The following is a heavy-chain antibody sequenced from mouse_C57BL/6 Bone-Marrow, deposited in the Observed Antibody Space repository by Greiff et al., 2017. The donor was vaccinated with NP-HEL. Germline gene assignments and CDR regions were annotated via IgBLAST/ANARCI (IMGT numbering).Heavy chain of an antibody. V-gene: IGHV6-6*01. CDR1: GFTFSDAW. CDR3: TTPYDYLYYAMDH. CDR2: IRNKANNHAT. Sequence: VKLQESGGGLVQPGGSMKLSCAASGFTFSDAWLDWVRQSPEEGPEWVDEIRNKANNHATYYAESVKGRFTISREDSKCSVYLQMNSLRAEDTGIYYCTTPYDYLYYAMDHWGQGTSVTVSS. J-gene: IGHJ4*01. D-gene: IGHD2-4*01.